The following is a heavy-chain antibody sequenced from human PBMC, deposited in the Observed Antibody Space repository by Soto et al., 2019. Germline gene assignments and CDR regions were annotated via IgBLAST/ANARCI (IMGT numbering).Heavy chain of an antibody. D-gene: IGHD2-2*01. J-gene: IGHJ6*02. V-gene: IGHV4-59*12. Sequence: SETLSLTCTVSGVSISSYYWSWIRQPQGKALEWIGYIYNTGSTNYNPSLKGRVTISIDSSKNQFSLKLTSVTAADTAVYYCAMVPAAPHWVYYFGMDVWGQGTTVTVSS. CDR3: AMVPAAPHWVYYFGMDV. CDR1: GVSISSYY. CDR2: IYNTGST.